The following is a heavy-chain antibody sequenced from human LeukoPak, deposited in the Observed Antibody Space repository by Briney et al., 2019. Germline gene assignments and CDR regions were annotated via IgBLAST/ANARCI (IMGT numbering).Heavy chain of an antibody. CDR3: AREGELMVYAISY. CDR1: GGSISSGDYY. D-gene: IGHD2-8*01. Sequence: SQTLSLTCTVSGGSISSGDYYWRWIRQPPGKGLEWIGYIYYSGSTYYNPSLKSRVTISVDTPKNQFSLKLSSVTAADTAVYYCAREGELMVYAISYWGQGTLVTVSS. V-gene: IGHV4-30-4*01. CDR2: IYYSGST. J-gene: IGHJ4*02.